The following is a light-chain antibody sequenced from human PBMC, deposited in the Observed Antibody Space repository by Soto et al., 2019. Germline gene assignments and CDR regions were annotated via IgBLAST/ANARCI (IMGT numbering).Light chain of an antibody. CDR2: SNN. CDR3: ATWDDSLNGL. J-gene: IGLJ2*01. V-gene: IGLV1-44*01. Sequence: QSVLTQPPSASGTPGQSVTISCSGSSSNIGGNTVSWYQQLPGTAPKLLIYSNNQRPSGVPDRFSGSKSGTSASLAISGLQSDDEADYYCATWDDSLNGLFGGGTKVTVL. CDR1: SSNIGGNT.